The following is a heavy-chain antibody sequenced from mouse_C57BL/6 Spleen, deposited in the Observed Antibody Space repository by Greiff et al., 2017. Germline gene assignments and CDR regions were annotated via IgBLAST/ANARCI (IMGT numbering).Heavy chain of an antibody. J-gene: IGHJ2*01. CDR3: ARSLITTVVWDY. Sequence: VQLQQSGAELARPGASVKMSCKASGYTFTSYTMPWVQQRPGQGLEWIGYINPSSGYTKYKQKFKDKATLTADKSSSTAYLQLSSLTSEDSAVYYCARSLITTVVWDYWGQGTTLTVSS. CDR2: INPSSGYT. CDR1: GYTFTSYT. D-gene: IGHD1-1*01. V-gene: IGHV1-4*01.